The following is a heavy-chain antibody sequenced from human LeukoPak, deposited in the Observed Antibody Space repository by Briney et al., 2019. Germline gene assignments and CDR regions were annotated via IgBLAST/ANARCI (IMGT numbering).Heavy chain of an antibody. J-gene: IGHJ4*02. Sequence: GGSLRLSCAASGMTFSNYGMPWVRQAPGKGLEWVAFIWYDGSNKYYSDSVKGRFTISRDNSKNTLYLQMNSLRAEDTVVYYCASDILSGYNETDYWGQGTLVTVSS. D-gene: IGHD3-9*01. CDR1: GMTFSNYG. V-gene: IGHV3-33*01. CDR3: ASDILSGYNETDY. CDR2: IWYDGSNK.